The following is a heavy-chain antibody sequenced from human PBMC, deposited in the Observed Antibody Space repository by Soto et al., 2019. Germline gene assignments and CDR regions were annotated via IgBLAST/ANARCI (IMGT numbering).Heavy chain of an antibody. Sequence: QITLKESGPTLVKPTQTLTLTCTFSGFSLSTSGVGVGWIRQPPGKALEWLALIYWDDDKRYSPSLKSRLTITKDTSKNQVVLTMTNMDPVDTATYYCAHRRAGYCSGGSCYSPYYFDYWGQGTLVTVSS. CDR2: IYWDDDK. J-gene: IGHJ4*02. D-gene: IGHD2-15*01. CDR3: AHRRAGYCSGGSCYSPYYFDY. V-gene: IGHV2-5*02. CDR1: GFSLSTSGVG.